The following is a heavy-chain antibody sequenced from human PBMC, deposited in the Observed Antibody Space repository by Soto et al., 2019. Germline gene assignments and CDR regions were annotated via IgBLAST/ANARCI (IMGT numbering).Heavy chain of an antibody. CDR3: AKDAARTSGWYYFDF. D-gene: IGHD6-19*01. Sequence: LGGSLRLSCAASGFSFVTYAMGWDRQAPGKGLEWVSVMSNSGDETYYADSVKGRFTISRDNFQNTLYLQLSSLRAEDTAVYYCAKDAARTSGWYYFDFWGQGTLGTVSS. J-gene: IGHJ4*02. CDR1: GFSFVTYA. V-gene: IGHV3-23*01. CDR2: MSNSGDET.